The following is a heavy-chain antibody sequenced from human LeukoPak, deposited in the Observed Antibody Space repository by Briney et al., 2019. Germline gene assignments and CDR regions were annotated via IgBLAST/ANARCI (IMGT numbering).Heavy chain of an antibody. Sequence: PVGSLRLSCAASGFAFNDFAMYWVRQAPGKGLDWVAVIRRDGSHKYYAHSIKGRFTISRDNSKNTLYLQMSSLRAEDTAVYYCAKSSIMFAAGRLGSIDFWGQGTLVTVSS. J-gene: IGHJ4*02. CDR2: IRRDGSHK. CDR1: GFAFNDFA. CDR3: AKSSIMFAAGRLGSIDF. D-gene: IGHD6-25*01. V-gene: IGHV3-30*02.